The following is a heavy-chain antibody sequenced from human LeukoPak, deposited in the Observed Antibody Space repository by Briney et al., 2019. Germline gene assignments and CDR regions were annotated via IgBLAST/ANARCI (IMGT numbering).Heavy chain of an antibody. V-gene: IGHV1-46*01. CDR2: INPSGGST. J-gene: IGHJ4*02. D-gene: IGHD1-26*01. Sequence: ASVKVSCKTSGYTFTNYYMNWVRQAPGQGLEWLGVINPSGGSTSYAQKFQGRVTMTRVTSTSTVYMELSSLRSEDTAVYYCAREPGWGPTTPFDYWGQGSLVTVSS. CDR3: AREPGWGPTTPFDY. CDR1: GYTFTNYY.